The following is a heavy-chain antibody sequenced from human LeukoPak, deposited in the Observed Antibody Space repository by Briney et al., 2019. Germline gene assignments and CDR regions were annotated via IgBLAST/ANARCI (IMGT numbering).Heavy chain of an antibody. CDR1: GGTFSSYA. CDR3: ARGSHTIDDPPDY. V-gene: IGHV1-69*01. J-gene: IGHJ4*02. Sequence: SVNVSYRASGGTFSSYAISWVRQAPGQGLEWVGGIIPIFGTANYAQKFQGRVTITADESTSTAYMELSSLRSEDTAVYYCARGSHTIDDPPDYWGQGTLVTVSS. D-gene: IGHD3-3*01. CDR2: IIPIFGTA.